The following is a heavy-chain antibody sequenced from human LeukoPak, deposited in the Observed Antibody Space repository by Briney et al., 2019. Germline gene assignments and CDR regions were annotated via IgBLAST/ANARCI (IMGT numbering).Heavy chain of an antibody. D-gene: IGHD6-13*01. J-gene: IGHJ4*02. V-gene: IGHV1-18*04. CDR2: SSAYNGNT. CDR3: ASGIAVAGTDFDY. CDR1: GYTFTSYG. Sequence: GASVKVSCKASGYTFTSYGISGVRQAPGQGLEWMGWSSAYNGNTNYAQKLQGRVTMTTDTSTSTANMELRSLRSDDTAVYYCASGIAVAGTDFDYWGQGTLVTVSS.